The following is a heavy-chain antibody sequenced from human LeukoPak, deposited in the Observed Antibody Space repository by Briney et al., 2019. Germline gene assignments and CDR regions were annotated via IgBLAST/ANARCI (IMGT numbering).Heavy chain of an antibody. J-gene: IGHJ2*01. CDR2: IYPGDSDT. CDR3: ATTIGKRYWYFDL. V-gene: IGHV5-51*01. CDR1: GYTFSTYW. D-gene: IGHD5-24*01. Sequence: GESLKISCEAFGYTFSTYWVGWVRQVPGKGLEWMGIIYPGDSDTRYSPSFQGQVTISADKSISTAYLQWSSLKASDTAMYYCATTIGKRYWYFDLWGRGTLVTVSS.